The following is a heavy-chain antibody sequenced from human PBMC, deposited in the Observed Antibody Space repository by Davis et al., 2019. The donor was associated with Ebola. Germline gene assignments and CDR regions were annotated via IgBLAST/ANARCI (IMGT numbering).Heavy chain of an antibody. V-gene: IGHV4-34*01. Sequence: MPSETLSLTCAVYGGSFSGYYWSWIRQPPGKGLEWIGEIYHSGSTNYNSSLKSRVTISVDKSKNQFSLKLSSVTAADTAVYYCARDRILWGGMDVWGQGTTVTVSS. CDR1: GGSFSGYY. D-gene: IGHD1-14*01. CDR2: IYHSGST. CDR3: ARDRILWGGMDV. J-gene: IGHJ6*02.